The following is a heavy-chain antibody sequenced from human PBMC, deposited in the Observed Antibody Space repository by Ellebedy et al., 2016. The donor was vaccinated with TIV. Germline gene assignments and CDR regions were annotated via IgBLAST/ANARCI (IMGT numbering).Heavy chain of an antibody. V-gene: IGHV3-30*09. D-gene: IGHD5-24*01. CDR1: GFTFSIYP. Sequence: GESLKISCAASGFTFSIYPMHWLRQTPGKGLEGVAVISGDGRNKYYAESVRGRFAISRDNSKNTLFLEMSSLRVEDTAVFYCARASEIGYNQIDYWGQGTLVTVSS. CDR3: ARASEIGYNQIDY. J-gene: IGHJ4*02. CDR2: ISGDGRNK.